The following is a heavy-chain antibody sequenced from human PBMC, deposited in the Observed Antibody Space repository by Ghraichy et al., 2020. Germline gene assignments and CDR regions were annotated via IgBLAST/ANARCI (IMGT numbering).Heavy chain of an antibody. CDR1: GVTFISYT. CDR3: ASPVGATTLDAFDI. CDR2: IIPILGIA. V-gene: IGHV1-69*02. J-gene: IGHJ3*02. Sequence: SVKVSCKASGVTFISYTISWVRQAPGQGLEWMGRIIPILGIANYAQKFQGRVTITADKSTSTAYMELSSLRSEDTAVYYCASPVGATTLDAFDIWGQGPMVTVSS. D-gene: IGHD1-26*01.